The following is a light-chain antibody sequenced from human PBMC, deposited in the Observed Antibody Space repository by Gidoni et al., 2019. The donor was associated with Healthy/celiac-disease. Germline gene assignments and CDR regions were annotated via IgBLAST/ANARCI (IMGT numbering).Light chain of an antibody. CDR1: QSISRY. CDR2: DAS. J-gene: IGKJ4*01. Sequence: EIVLTQSPATLSLSPGERATHSCRASQSISRYLAWYQQKTGQAPRLLIYDASNRAAGIPAMFSGSGCGTDFTLTISSLEPDDFAVYYCQQRSNWLTFGGGTKVEIK. CDR3: QQRSNWLT. V-gene: IGKV3-11*01.